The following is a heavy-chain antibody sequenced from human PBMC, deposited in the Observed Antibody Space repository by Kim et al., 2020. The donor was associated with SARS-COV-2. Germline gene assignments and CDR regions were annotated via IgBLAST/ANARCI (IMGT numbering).Heavy chain of an antibody. CDR2: INHSGST. J-gene: IGHJ4*02. Sequence: SETLSLTCAVYGGSFSGHYWSWIRQPPGKGLEWNGEINHSGSTNYNPSLKSRVTISVDTSKNQFSLKLSSVTAADTAVYYCAREMAIAAAAPFDYWGQGTLVTVSS. CDR1: GGSFSGHY. V-gene: IGHV4-34*01. CDR3: AREMAIAAAAPFDY. D-gene: IGHD6-13*01.